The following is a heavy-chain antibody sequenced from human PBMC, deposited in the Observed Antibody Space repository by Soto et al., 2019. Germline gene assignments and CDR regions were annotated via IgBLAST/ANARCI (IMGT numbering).Heavy chain of an antibody. V-gene: IGHV3-33*01. D-gene: IGHD3-10*01. CDR3: ARNYYYYGSGTIDY. J-gene: IGHJ4*02. CDR2: IWYDGSNK. Sequence: GGSLRLSCAASGFTFSSYGMHWVRQAPGKGLEWVAVIWYDGSNKYYADSVKGRFTISRDNSKNTLYLQMNSLRAEDTAVYYCARNYYYYGSGTIDYWGQGTLVTISS. CDR1: GFTFSSYG.